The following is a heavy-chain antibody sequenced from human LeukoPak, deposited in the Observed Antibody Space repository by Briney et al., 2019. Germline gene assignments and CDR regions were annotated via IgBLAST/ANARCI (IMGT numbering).Heavy chain of an antibody. D-gene: IGHD3-3*01. CDR2: ISAYSGNT. CDR3: ASPFGYDFWSGRFDY. V-gene: IGHV1-18*01. Sequence: ASVKVSCKASGYTFTSYGISWVRQAPGQGLGWMGWISAYSGNTYYAQKFQGRVTMTRDTSISTAYMELSRLRSDDTAVYYCASPFGYDFWSGRFDYWGQGTLVTVSS. J-gene: IGHJ4*02. CDR1: GYTFTSYG.